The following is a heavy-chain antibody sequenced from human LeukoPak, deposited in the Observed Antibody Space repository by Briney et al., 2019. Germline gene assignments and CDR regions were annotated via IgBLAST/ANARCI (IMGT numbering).Heavy chain of an antibody. CDR3: ARGLGYSYEGFADY. CDR2: INHSGST. D-gene: IGHD5-18*01. Sequence: SETLSLTCAAYGGSFSGYYWSWIRQPPGKGLEWIGEINHSGSTNYNPSLKSRVTISVDTSKNQFSLKLSSVTAADTAVYYCARGLGYSYEGFADYWGQGTLVTVSS. V-gene: IGHV4-34*01. J-gene: IGHJ4*02. CDR1: GGSFSGYY.